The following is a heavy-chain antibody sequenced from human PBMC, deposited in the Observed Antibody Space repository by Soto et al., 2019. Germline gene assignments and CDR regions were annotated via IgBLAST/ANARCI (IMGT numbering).Heavy chain of an antibody. V-gene: IGHV4-39*07. Sequence: SETLSLTCTVSGGCFSSSNDYWVWIRQPPGKGLEWVGSFYFGGSTYYNPSLMSRVTISVDTSKNQFSLKLSSVTAADTAVYYCARGVVVVVADTFYYYYGMDVWGQGTTVTVSS. CDR3: ARGVVVVVADTFYYYYGMDV. D-gene: IGHD2-15*01. J-gene: IGHJ6*02. CDR1: GGCFSSSNDY. CDR2: FYFGGST.